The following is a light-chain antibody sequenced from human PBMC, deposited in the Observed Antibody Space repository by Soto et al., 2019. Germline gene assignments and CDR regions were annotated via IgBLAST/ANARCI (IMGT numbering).Light chain of an antibody. CDR3: AAWDDSLNGQVV. V-gene: IGLV1-44*01. CDR1: SSNIGSNT. Sequence: QSVLTQPPSASGTPGQRVTISCSGSSSNIGSNTVNWYQQLPGTAPKLLIYSNNQLPSGVPARFSGSKSGTSASLAISGLQSEDEADYYCAAWDDSLNGQVVFGGGTKLTVL. J-gene: IGLJ2*01. CDR2: SNN.